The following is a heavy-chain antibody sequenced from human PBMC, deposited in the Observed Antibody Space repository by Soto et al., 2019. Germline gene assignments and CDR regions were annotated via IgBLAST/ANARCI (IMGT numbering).Heavy chain of an antibody. CDR2: INHSGST. V-gene: IGHV4-34*01. Sequence: QVQLQQWGAGLLKPSETLSLTCAVYGGSFSGYYWSWIRQPPGKGLEWMGEINHSGSTNYNPSLKSRVTISVDTSKNQFSLKLSSVTAADTAVYYCARGGYCSSTSCYAGRFDPWGQGTLVTVSS. J-gene: IGHJ5*02. CDR3: ARGGYCSSTSCYAGRFDP. CDR1: GGSFSGYY. D-gene: IGHD2-2*01.